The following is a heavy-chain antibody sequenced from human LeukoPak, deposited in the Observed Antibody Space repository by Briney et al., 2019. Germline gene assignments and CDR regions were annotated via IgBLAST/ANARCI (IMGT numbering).Heavy chain of an antibody. D-gene: IGHD4-17*01. CDR1: EFTFSSYW. J-gene: IGHJ4*02. CDR3: ARVGARQVLEY. Sequence: GGSLRLSCAASEFTFSSYWMSWVRQAPGKGLEWVANIRQDGGEKYYLDSVKGRFTVSRDNAKNSLYLQMNSLRAEDTAVYYCARVGARQVLEYWGQGTLVTVSS. V-gene: IGHV3-7*01. CDR2: IRQDGGEK.